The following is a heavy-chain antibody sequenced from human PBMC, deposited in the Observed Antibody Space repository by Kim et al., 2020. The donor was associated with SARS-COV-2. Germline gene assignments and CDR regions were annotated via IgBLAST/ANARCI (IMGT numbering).Heavy chain of an antibody. D-gene: IGHD3-10*01. J-gene: IGHJ4*02. CDR2: ISGSGGST. Sequence: GSLRLSCAASGFTFSSYAMSWVRQAPGKGLEWVSAISGSGGSTYYADSVKGRFTISRDNSKNTLYLQMNSLRAEDTAVYYCAKDTTYYYGSGSCFDYWGQGTLVTVSS. CDR1: GFTFSSYA. CDR3: AKDTTYYYGSGSCFDY. V-gene: IGHV3-23*01.